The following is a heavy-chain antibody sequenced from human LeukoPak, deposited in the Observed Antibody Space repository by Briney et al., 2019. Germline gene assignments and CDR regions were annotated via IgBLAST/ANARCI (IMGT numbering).Heavy chain of an antibody. CDR1: GFTFSSYA. D-gene: IGHD6-13*01. Sequence: PGGSLRLSCAASGFTFSSYAMSWVRQAPGKGLEWVSAISGSGGSTYYADSVKGRFTISRDNSKNTLYLQMNSLRAEDTAVYYCATGTAGTSPDYYYYMDVWGKGTTVTVSS. CDR2: ISGSGGST. CDR3: ATGTAGTSPDYYYYMDV. J-gene: IGHJ6*03. V-gene: IGHV3-23*01.